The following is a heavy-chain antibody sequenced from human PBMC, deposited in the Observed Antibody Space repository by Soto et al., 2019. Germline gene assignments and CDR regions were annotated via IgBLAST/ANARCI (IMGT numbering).Heavy chain of an antibody. CDR2: ISAYNGNT. Sequence: ASVKVSCKASGYTFTSYGISWVRQAPGQGLEWMGWISAYNGNTNYAQKLQARVTMTTDTSTSTAYMELRSLRSDDTAVYYCARVPRSGYYTRYYYYGMDVWGQGTTVTVSS. D-gene: IGHD3-3*01. V-gene: IGHV1-18*04. J-gene: IGHJ6*02. CDR1: GYTFTSYG. CDR3: ARVPRSGYYTRYYYYGMDV.